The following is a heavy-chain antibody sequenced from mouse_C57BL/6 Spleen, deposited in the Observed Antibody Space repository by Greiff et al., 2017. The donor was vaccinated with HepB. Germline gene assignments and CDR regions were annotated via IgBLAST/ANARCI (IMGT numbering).Heavy chain of an antibody. D-gene: IGHD2-5*01. CDR2: ISNLAYSI. CDR1: GFTFSDYG. Sequence: EVMLVESGGGLVQPGGSLKLSCAASGFTFSDYGMAWVRQAPRKGPEWVAFISNLAYSIYYADTVTGRFTISRENAKNTLCLEMSSLRSEDTAMYYGARHDSNYDYYAMDYWGQVTSVTVSS. V-gene: IGHV5-15*04. J-gene: IGHJ4*01. CDR3: ARHDSNYDYYAMDY.